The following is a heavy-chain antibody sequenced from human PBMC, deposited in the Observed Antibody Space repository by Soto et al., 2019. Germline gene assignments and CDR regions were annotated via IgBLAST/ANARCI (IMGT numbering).Heavy chain of an antibody. J-gene: IGHJ4*02. CDR3: ARARGARYFDY. CDR1: GGSISSGDYY. CDR2: IYYSGST. Sequence: QVQLQESGPGLVKPSQTLSLTCTVSGGSISSGDYYWSWIRQPPGKGLEWIGYIYYSGSTYYNPSQKSGVTISVDPSKNQFPLKLSSVTAADTAVYYCARARGARYFDYWGQGTLATVSS. D-gene: IGHD2-15*01. V-gene: IGHV4-30-4*01.